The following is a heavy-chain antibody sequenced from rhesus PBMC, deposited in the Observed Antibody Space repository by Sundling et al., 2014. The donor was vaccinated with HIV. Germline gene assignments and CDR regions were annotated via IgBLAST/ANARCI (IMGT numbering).Heavy chain of an antibody. CDR1: GFTFTNYG. CDR3: ATWGDSLDV. CDR2: INSGGGST. Sequence: EVQLVESGGGLVQPGGSLKVSCAASGFTFTNYGMSWVRQAPGKGLEWVSAINSGGGSTYYADSVKGRFTISRDSSKNTLSLQMNSLRAEDTAVYYCATWGDSLDVWGRGVLVTVSS. J-gene: IGHJ5-2*02. V-gene: IGHV3S42*01. D-gene: IGHD1-38*01.